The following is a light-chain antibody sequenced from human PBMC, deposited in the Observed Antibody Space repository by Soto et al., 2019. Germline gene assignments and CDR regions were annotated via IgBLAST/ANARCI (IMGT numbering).Light chain of an antibody. V-gene: IGKV1-33*01. CDR2: DAS. CDR3: LQYESYPLT. Sequence: EIKMTQSPSSMSEYAGYRVAITCQASQDISNYLNWYQQKPGKAPKLLIYDASNLETGVPSRFSGSGSGTDFTFTVSSLQPDDFATYYCLQYESYPLTFGRGTTVDIK. CDR1: QDISNY. J-gene: IGKJ4*01.